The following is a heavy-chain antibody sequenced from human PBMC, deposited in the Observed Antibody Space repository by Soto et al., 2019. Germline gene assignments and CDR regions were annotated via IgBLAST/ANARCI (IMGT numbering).Heavy chain of an antibody. J-gene: IGHJ5*02. D-gene: IGHD1-26*01. Sequence: EVQLLESGGGLVQPGGCLRLSCAASGFTFSSYAMSWVRQAPGKGLEWVSAISGSGGSTYYADSVKGRFTISRDNSTNTLYLQMNSLRAEDTAVYYCAKDLSGSYYSWFDPWGQGTLVTVSS. V-gene: IGHV3-23*01. CDR3: AKDLSGSYYSWFDP. CDR2: ISGSGGST. CDR1: GFTFSSYA.